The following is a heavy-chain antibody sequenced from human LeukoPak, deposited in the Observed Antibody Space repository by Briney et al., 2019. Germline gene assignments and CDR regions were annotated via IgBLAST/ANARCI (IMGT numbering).Heavy chain of an antibody. CDR2: IYYSGST. CDR3: ARRGRELDP. V-gene: IGHV4-61*01. Sequence: PPETQSLTCTLSGGSESRGSYYWNWIRQPPGKGLEWIGYIYYSGSTNYNPSLKRRVTISVDTSKNQFALKLSSVTAADTAVYYCARRGRELDPWGQGTLITVSS. J-gene: IGHJ5*02. CDR1: GGSESRGSYY. D-gene: IGHD1-1*01.